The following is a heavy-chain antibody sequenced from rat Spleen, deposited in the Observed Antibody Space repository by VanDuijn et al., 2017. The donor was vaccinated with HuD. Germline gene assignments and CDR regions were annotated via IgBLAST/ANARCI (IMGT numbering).Heavy chain of an antibody. CDR3: ATTYFGYGYFDY. Sequence: EVQLVESGGGLVQPGRSLKLSCVASGFTFSSYWMYWIRQSPGKGLEWVSSINIDGGSTFYADSVKGRLTTSRDNAKSTLYLQMDSLRSEDTATYYCATTYFGYGYFDYLGQGVMVTVSS. V-gene: IGHV5-58*01. CDR1: GFTFSSYW. CDR2: INIDGGST. J-gene: IGHJ2*01. D-gene: IGHD1-7*01.